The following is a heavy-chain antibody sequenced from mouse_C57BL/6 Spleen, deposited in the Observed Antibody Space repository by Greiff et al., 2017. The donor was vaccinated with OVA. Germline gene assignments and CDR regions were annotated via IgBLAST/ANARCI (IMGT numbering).Heavy chain of an antibody. D-gene: IGHD1-1*01. CDR2: IDPEDGDT. CDR1: GFNIKDYY. Sequence: VQLKQSGAELVRPGASVKLSCTASGFNIKDYYMHWVKQRPEQGLEWIGRIDPEDGDTEYAPKFQGKATMTADTSSNTAYLQLSSLTSEDTAVYYCTTNYGSRPFAYWGQGTLVTVSA. J-gene: IGHJ3*01. V-gene: IGHV14-1*01. CDR3: TTNYGSRPFAY.